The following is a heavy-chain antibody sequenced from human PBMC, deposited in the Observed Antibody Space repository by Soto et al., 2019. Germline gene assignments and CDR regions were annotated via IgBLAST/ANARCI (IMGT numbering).Heavy chain of an antibody. J-gene: IGHJ6*02. CDR2: ISSSGSTI. D-gene: IGHD3-3*01. CDR1: GFTFSSYE. V-gene: IGHV3-48*03. Sequence: GSLRLSCAASGFTFSSYEMNWVRQAPGKGLEWVSYISSSGSTIYYADSVKGRFTISRDNAKNSLYLQMNSLRAEDTAVYYCARDRTYYDFWSGLPTQTIVYYGMDVWGQGTTVTVSS. CDR3: ARDRTYYDFWSGLPTQTIVYYGMDV.